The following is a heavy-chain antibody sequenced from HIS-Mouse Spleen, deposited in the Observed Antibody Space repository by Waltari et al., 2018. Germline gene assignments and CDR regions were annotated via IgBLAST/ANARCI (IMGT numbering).Heavy chain of an antibody. CDR3: ARGRAGSGSYYYYFDY. CDR2: IYYSGST. D-gene: IGHD3-10*01. CDR1: GGSIRSSSYY. Sequence: QLQLQESGPGLVKPSETLSLTCTVSGGSIRSSSYYWGWIRQPPGKGLEWIGSIYYSGSTYYNPSLKSRVTISVDTSKNQFSLKLSSVTAADTAVYYCARGRAGSGSYYYYFDYWGQGTLVTVSS. J-gene: IGHJ4*02. V-gene: IGHV4-39*07.